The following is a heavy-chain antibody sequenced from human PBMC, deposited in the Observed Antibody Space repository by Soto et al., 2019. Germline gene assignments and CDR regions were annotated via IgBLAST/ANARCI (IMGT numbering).Heavy chain of an antibody. CDR2: INDGNGNT. CDR3: ASETLRGDVVVLVADLWFGS. V-gene: IGHV1-3*01. Sequence: QVQLVQSGAEAKKPGASVKVSCKASGYTFTSYAMHWVRQAPGQRLEWMGWINDGNGNTKYSQKFQGRVTITRDTSASTAYMELSSVRSEDTAVYYCASETLRGDVVVLVADLWFGSWGQGSLVTVAS. J-gene: IGHJ5*01. CDR1: GYTFTSYA. D-gene: IGHD2-15*01.